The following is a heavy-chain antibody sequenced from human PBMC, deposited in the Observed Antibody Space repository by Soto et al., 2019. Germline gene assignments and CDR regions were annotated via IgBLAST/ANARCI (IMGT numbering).Heavy chain of an antibody. D-gene: IGHD3-22*01. J-gene: IGHJ1*01. CDR3: ARGRSEDYYDSSGYPTEYFQH. CDR1: GGTFSSYA. CDR2: IIPIFGTA. Sequence: ASVKVSCKASGGTFSSYAISWVRQAPGQGLEWMGGIIPIFGTANYAQKFQGRVTITADESTSTAYMELSSLRSEDTAVYYCARGRSEDYYDSSGYPTEYFQHWGQGTLVTVSS. V-gene: IGHV1-69*13.